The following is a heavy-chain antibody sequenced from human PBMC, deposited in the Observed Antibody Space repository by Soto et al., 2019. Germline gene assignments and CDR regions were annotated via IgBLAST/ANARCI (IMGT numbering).Heavy chain of an antibody. CDR1: GGTFSSYA. V-gene: IGHV1-69*01. Sequence: QVQLVQSGADVKKPGSSVKVSCKASGGTFSSYAISWLRQAPGQGREWLGVIIPIFGTANYAQTSQGRVTSTATESTGTAYMELSSLRSEDTAVSYCARNDGNTIFGVVIPPYAFDIWGQGTMVTVSS. CDR2: IIPIFGTA. J-gene: IGHJ3*02. CDR3: ARNDGNTIFGVVIPPYAFDI. D-gene: IGHD3-3*01.